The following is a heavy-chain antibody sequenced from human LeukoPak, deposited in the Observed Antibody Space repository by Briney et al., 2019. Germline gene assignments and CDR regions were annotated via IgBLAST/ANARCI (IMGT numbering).Heavy chain of an antibody. V-gene: IGHV4-4*07. CDR1: GGSITSNY. CDR2: IYASGTT. Sequence: SETLSLTCAVSGGSITSNYWNWVRQPAGKGLEWIGRIYASGTTLYNPSLKSRVTMSVDASENNFSLKLTSVTAADTAIYYCARGPTHGGTYFEDWGQGIPVTVSS. J-gene: IGHJ4*02. D-gene: IGHD2-15*01. CDR3: ARGPTHGGTYFED.